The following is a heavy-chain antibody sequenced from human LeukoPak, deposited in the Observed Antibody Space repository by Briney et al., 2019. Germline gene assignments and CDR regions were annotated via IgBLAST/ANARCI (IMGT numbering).Heavy chain of an antibody. V-gene: IGHV1-18*01. J-gene: IGHJ4*02. CDR3: ATTLSRSWYYFDY. D-gene: IGHD6-13*01. CDR1: GYTFTSYG. CDR2: ISAYNGNT. Sequence: ASVKVSCKASGYTFTSYGISWVRQAPGQGLEWMGWISAYNGNTNYAQKLQGRVTMTEDTSTDTAYMELSSLRSEDTAVYYCATTLSRSWYYFDYWGQGTLVTVSP.